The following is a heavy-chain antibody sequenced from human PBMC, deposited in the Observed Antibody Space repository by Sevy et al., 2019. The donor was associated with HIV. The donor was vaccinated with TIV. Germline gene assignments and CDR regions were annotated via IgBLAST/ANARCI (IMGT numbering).Heavy chain of an antibody. J-gene: IGHJ4*02. V-gene: IGHV4-34*01. CDR2: INHSGST. D-gene: IGHD6-19*01. CDR3: ARRRSGHVFDS. Sequence: SETLSLTCAVSGGSFSGYYWSWIRQPPGKGLEWIGEINHSGSTDYNPSLKSRVTISVDTPKNQFSLKLNSVTAADSAMYYCARRRSGHVFDSWGQETLVTVSS. CDR1: GGSFSGYY.